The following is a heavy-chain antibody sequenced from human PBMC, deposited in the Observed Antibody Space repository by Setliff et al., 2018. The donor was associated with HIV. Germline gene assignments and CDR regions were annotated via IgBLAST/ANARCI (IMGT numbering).Heavy chain of an antibody. D-gene: IGHD6-19*01. CDR2: INAGNGNT. Sequence: ASVKVSCKASGYTLTTHAMHWVRQAPGQSLEWMGWINAGNGNTKYSQKFQGRVTITRDTSARTAYMDLTSPRSEDTAVYYCARGSSGWPYYFDYWGQGTLVTVSS. CDR3: ARGSSGWPYYFDY. CDR1: GYTLTTHA. V-gene: IGHV1-3*01. J-gene: IGHJ4*02.